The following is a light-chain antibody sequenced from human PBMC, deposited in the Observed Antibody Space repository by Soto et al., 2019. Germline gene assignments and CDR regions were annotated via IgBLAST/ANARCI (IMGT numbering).Light chain of an antibody. V-gene: IGKV1-6*01. Sequence: AIHMTQSPSSLSAAVGDRVSISCRASQGISNALGWYQQKPGKPPKLLIYGASTLQSGVPPRFSGSGSGTDFTLTISSLQPEDSATYYCLQDINYPWTFGQGTKVDIK. CDR1: QGISNA. J-gene: IGKJ1*01. CDR2: GAS. CDR3: LQDINYPWT.